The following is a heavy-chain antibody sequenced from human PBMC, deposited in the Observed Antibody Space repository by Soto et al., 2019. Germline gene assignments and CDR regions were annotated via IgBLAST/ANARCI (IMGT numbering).Heavy chain of an antibody. J-gene: IGHJ6*02. CDR2: IYSGGST. CDR1: GFTVSSNY. Sequence: EVQLVETGGGLIQPGGSLRLSCAASGFTVSSNYMSWVRQAPGKGLEWVSVIYSGGSTYYADSVKGRFTISRDNSKNTLYLQMNSLRAEDTAVYYCARTPLGFGEGPYYYGMDVWGQGTTVTVSS. V-gene: IGHV3-53*02. CDR3: ARTPLGFGEGPYYYGMDV. D-gene: IGHD3-10*01.